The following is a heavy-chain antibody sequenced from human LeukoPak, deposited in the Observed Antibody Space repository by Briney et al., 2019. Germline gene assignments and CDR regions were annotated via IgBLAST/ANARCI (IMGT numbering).Heavy chain of an antibody. D-gene: IGHD2-21*01. Sequence: GASVKVSCKASGYTFTGCYMHWVRQAPGQGLEWMGWINPNSGGTNYAQKFQGRVTMTRDTSISTAYMELGRLRSDDTAVYYCALLAASFDYWGQGPLVTVSS. V-gene: IGHV1-2*02. J-gene: IGHJ4*02. CDR2: INPNSGGT. CDR3: ALLAASFDY. CDR1: GYTFTGCY.